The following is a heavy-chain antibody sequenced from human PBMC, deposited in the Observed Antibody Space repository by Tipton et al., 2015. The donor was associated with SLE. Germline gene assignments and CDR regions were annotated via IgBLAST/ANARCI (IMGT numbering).Heavy chain of an antibody. CDR1: GFIFSRHW. D-gene: IGHD3-10*01. V-gene: IGHV3-7*04. Sequence: SLRLSCEGSGFIFSRHWMTWVRQAPGKGLEWVADIRKDGYEEYYVDSVKGRFTISRDNAKNSLYLQMNSLRDEDTAVYYCARGPDYGSRTDSLDPWGQGILVTVSS. J-gene: IGHJ5*02. CDR2: IRKDGYEE. CDR3: ARGPDYGSRTDSLDP.